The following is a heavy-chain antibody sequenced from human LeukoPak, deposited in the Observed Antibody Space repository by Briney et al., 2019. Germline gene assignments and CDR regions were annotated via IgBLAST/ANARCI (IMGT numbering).Heavy chain of an antibody. D-gene: IGHD5-18*01. CDR1: GHTFTNYH. CDR2: IIPNSGDT. J-gene: IGHJ6*04. Sequence: ASVRVSCKASGHTFTNYHVHWVRQPPGQKLEWMGWIIPNSGDTYYAQKFRDRVTMTRDTSISTAYMELSRLRSDDTAVYYCARDKGPALGYSYGYGMDVWGKGTTVTVSS. V-gene: IGHV1-2*02. CDR3: ARDKGPALGYSYGYGMDV.